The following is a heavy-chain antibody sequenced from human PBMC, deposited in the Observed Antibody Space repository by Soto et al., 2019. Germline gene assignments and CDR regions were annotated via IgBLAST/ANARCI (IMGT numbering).Heavy chain of an antibody. V-gene: IGHV1-46*01. CDR3: ARVGGYSYGGVDY. J-gene: IGHJ4*02. CDR2: INPSGGST. Sequence: QVQLVQSGAEVKKPGASVKVSLCCVRQAPGQGLEWMGIINPSGGSTTYAQKFQGRVTMTRDTSTSTVYRELSSLRSEDTAVYYCARVGGYSYGGVDYWGQGTLVTVSS. D-gene: IGHD5-18*01.